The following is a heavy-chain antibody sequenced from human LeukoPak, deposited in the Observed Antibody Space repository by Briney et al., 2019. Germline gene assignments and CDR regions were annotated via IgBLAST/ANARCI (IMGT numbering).Heavy chain of an antibody. V-gene: IGHV4-39*07. Sequence: SETLSLTCTVSGGSISSSSYYWGWIRQPPGKGLEWIGSIYYSGSTYYNPSLKSRVTISVDTSKNQFSLKLSSVTAADTAVYYCARGGKDYYESSGYYSFDYWGQGTLVTVSS. CDR1: GGSISSSSYY. CDR2: IYYSGST. CDR3: ARGGKDYYESSGYYSFDY. D-gene: IGHD3-22*01. J-gene: IGHJ4*02.